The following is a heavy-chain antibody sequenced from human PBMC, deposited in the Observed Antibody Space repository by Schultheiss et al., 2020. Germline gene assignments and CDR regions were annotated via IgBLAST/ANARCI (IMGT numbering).Heavy chain of an antibody. D-gene: IGHD6-13*01. CDR2: IYYSGST. CDR1: GGSISSYY. CDR3: ARTYSSSWYYWFDP. J-gene: IGHJ5*02. Sequence: SETLSLTCTVSGGSISSYYWSWIRQPPGKGLEWIGSIYYSGSTYYNPSLKSRVTISVDTSKNQFSLKLSSVTAADTAVYYCARTYSSSWYYWFDPWGQGTLVTVSS. V-gene: IGHV4-59*05.